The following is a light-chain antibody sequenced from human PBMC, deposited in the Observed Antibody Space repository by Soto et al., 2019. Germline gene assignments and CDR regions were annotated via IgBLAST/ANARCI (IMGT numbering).Light chain of an antibody. Sequence: IVLTQSPGTLSLSPGERATLSCRASQSVRSTYLAWYQQKPGQAPRILIYGVSSRATDIPDRFSDSGSGTDFTLTISRLEPEDFAVYYCQQYGSLPTFGQGTRLEIK. V-gene: IGKV3-20*01. CDR3: QQYGSLPT. J-gene: IGKJ5*01. CDR1: QSVRSTY. CDR2: GVS.